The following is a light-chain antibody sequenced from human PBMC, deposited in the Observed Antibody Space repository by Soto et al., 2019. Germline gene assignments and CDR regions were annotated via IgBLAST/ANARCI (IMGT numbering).Light chain of an antibody. CDR1: QSVSSSY. CDR3: QQSGSSPIT. Sequence: IGLTKNPCALSLAAKERATRCCRSSQSVSSSYLAWYQQKPGQAPRLLIYGASSRATGIPDRFSGSGSGTDFTLAFSRLEPEELAVYYCQQSGSSPITVGQGTKVEIK. J-gene: IGKJ4*01. CDR2: GAS. V-gene: IGKV3-20*01.